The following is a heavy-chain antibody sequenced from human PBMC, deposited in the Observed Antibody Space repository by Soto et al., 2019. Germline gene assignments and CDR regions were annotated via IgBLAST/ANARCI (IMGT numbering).Heavy chain of an antibody. Sequence: PGGSLRLSCAASGFTFSGSAMHWVRQASGKGLEWVGRIRSKANSYATAYAASVKGRFTISRDDSKNTAYLQMNSLKTEDTAVYYCTRQRYYDFWSGYAGMDVWGQGTTVTVSS. J-gene: IGHJ6*02. CDR1: GFTFSGSA. CDR3: TRQRYYDFWSGYAGMDV. CDR2: IRSKANSYAT. V-gene: IGHV3-73*01. D-gene: IGHD3-3*01.